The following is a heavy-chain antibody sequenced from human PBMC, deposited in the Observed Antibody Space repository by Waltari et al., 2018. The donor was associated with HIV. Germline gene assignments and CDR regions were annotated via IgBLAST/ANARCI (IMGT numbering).Heavy chain of an antibody. V-gene: IGHV4-59*01. CDR3: ARDYYDSSGSSYGMDV. J-gene: IGHJ6*02. CDR2: IYYSGST. Sequence: QVQLQESGPGLVKPSETLSLTCTVSGGSIRSYYWSWIRQPPGKGLEWIGYIYYSGSTNYNPSLKSRVTISVDTSKNQFSLKLSSVTAADTAVYYCARDYYDSSGSSYGMDVWGQGTTVTVSS. D-gene: IGHD3-22*01. CDR1: GGSIRSYY.